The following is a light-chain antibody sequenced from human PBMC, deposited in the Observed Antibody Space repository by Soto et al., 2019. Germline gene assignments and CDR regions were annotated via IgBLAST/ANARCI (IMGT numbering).Light chain of an antibody. J-gene: IGKJ1*01. Sequence: DIVMTQSPATLSLSPGERATLSCRASQNVSSNLAWYQQKPGQAPRLLIYGATTRATGIPARFSGSGSGTEFTLTISSLQTEDFVVYYCQQYNNWPPWTFGQGDQGGYQ. CDR3: QQYNNWPPWT. CDR2: GAT. CDR1: QNVSSN. V-gene: IGKV3-15*01.